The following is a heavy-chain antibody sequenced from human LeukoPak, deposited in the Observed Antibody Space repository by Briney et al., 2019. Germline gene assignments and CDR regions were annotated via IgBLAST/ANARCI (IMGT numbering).Heavy chain of an antibody. CDR1: GFTFSSYA. D-gene: IGHD3-16*01. CDR3: AKDRPGGFDY. V-gene: IGHV3-23*01. Sequence: GGSMRLSCAAYGFTFSSYAMNWVRQAPGKGLEWVSVISGRGGSTYYADSVKGRFTISRDNSKNTLYLQMNSLRAEDTAVYYCAKDRPGGFDYWGQGTVVTVSS. J-gene: IGHJ4*02. CDR2: ISGRGGST.